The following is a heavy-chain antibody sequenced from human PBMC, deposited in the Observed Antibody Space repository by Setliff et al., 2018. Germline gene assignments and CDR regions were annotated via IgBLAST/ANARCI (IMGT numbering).Heavy chain of an antibody. J-gene: IGHJ4*02. CDR1: GYSISSGYY. CDR2: IYHSGST. V-gene: IGHV4-38-2*01. CDR3: ALSDHYPFYYDY. D-gene: IGHD3-3*01. Sequence: TSETLSLTCAVSGYSISSGYYWGWIRQPPGKGLEWIGSIYHSGSTYYNPSLKSRVTISVDTSKNQFSLKLSSVTAADTAVYYCALSDHYPFYYDYWGLGTLVTSPQ.